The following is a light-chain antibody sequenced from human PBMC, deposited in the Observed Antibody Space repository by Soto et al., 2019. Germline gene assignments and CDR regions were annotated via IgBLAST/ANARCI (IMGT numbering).Light chain of an antibody. V-gene: IGKV3-20*01. CDR1: QSVSSTY. CDR3: QQYGSSPWT. CDR2: GAS. Sequence: EVVTTQSPPTLYVSPGERATLSFRASQSVSSTYLAWYQQKPGQAPTLLIYGASSRATGIPDRFSGSGSGTDFTLSISRLEPEDFAVYYCQQYGSSPWTFGQGT. J-gene: IGKJ1*01.